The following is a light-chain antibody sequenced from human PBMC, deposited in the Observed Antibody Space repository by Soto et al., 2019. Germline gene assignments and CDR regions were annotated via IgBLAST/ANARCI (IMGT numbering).Light chain of an antibody. CDR3: VTWDSNTRV. CDR1: SGHSSYI. J-gene: IGLJ3*02. V-gene: IGLV4-60*03. CDR2: LEGSGSY. Sequence: QPVLTQSSSASASLGSSVKLTCTLSSGHSSYIIAWHQQQPGKAPRYLMKLEGSGSYNKGSGVPDRFSGSSSGADRYLTISNVQSEDEADYYCVTWDSNTRVFGGGTKLTVL.